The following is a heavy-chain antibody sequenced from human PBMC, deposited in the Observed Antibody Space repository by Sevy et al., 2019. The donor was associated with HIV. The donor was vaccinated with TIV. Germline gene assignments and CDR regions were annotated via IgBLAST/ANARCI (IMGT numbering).Heavy chain of an antibody. D-gene: IGHD3-10*01. CDR1: GGTFSSYA. Sequence: ASVKVSCKASGGTFSSYAISWVRQAPGQGLEWMGGIIPIFGTANYAQTFQGRVTITADESTSTAYMELSSLRSEDTAVYYCSQRSSGDRPYYYGMDVWGQGTTVTVSS. CDR2: IIPIFGTA. V-gene: IGHV1-69*13. J-gene: IGHJ6*02. CDR3: SQRSSGDRPYYYGMDV.